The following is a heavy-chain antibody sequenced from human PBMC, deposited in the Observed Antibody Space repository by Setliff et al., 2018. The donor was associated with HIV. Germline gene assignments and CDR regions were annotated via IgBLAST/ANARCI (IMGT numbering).Heavy chain of an antibody. CDR3: ARGSRITVVSVLIYSRFDY. D-gene: IGHD3-3*01. Sequence: VKVSCKAPGDTFPKYYLHWVRQAPGQGLEWMGIINPNGGRTTYAQEFQGRVTMTRATSTSTVYMELSSLTSEDTAVYFCARGSRITVVSVLIYSRFDYWGQGTLVTVSS. J-gene: IGHJ4*02. CDR2: INPNGGRT. V-gene: IGHV1-46*01. CDR1: GDTFPKYY.